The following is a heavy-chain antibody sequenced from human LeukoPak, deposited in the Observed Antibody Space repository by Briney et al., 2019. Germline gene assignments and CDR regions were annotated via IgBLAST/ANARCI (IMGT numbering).Heavy chain of an antibody. J-gene: IGHJ5*02. CDR3: ARRVTLTGRNWFDP. CDR2: IYYSGST. Sequence: SETLSLTCTVSGGSVSSGSYYWSWIRQPPGKGLEWIGYIYYSGSTNYNPSLMSRVTISVDTSKNQFSLKLSSVTAADTAVYYCARRVTLTGRNWFDPWGQGTLVTVSS. V-gene: IGHV4-61*01. CDR1: GGSVSSGSYY. D-gene: IGHD3-9*01.